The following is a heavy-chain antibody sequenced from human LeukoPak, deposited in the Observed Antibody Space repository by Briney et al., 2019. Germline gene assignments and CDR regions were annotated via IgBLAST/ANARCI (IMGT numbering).Heavy chain of an antibody. CDR1: GFSFSSYA. J-gene: IGHJ4*02. CDR2: ISDGGSRT. CDR3: AKVQLGIGVDY. D-gene: IGHD2-2*01. V-gene: IGHV3-23*01. Sequence: GGSLRLSCAASGFSFSSYAVSWVRQAPGKGLEWVSGISDGGSRTYYAASVKGRFTISREDSKNTLYLQMNSLRAEDTAVYYCAKVQLGIGVDYWGQGTLVTVSS.